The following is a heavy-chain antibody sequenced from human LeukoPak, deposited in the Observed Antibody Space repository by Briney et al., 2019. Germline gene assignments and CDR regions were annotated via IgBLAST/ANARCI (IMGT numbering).Heavy chain of an antibody. J-gene: IGHJ4*02. D-gene: IGHD6-19*01. CDR3: ARSYSSGWIEYYFDY. CDR1: GYTFTSFD. CDR2: MNPNSGNT. Sequence: ASVNVSCKASGYTFTSFDINWVRQATGQGLEWMGWMNPNSGNTGYAQKFQGRVTMTRNTSISTAYMELSSLRSEDTAVYYCARSYSSGWIEYYFDYWGQGTLVTVSS. V-gene: IGHV1-8*01.